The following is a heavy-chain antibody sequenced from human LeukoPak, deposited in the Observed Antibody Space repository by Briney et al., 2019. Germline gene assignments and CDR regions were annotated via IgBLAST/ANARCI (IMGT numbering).Heavy chain of an antibody. CDR3: AKDDGWLHYYH. CDR1: GFTFDDYG. D-gene: IGHD3-10*01. Sequence: QPGGSLRLSCAASGFTFDDYGMSWVRQAPGKGLEWVSGISPGGEIPYYADSVKGRFTISRDNSKDTVSLQMHSLRAEDTATYYCAKDDGWLHYYHWGQGTLVTVSS. J-gene: IGHJ4*02. CDR2: ISPGGEIP. V-gene: IGHV3-23*01.